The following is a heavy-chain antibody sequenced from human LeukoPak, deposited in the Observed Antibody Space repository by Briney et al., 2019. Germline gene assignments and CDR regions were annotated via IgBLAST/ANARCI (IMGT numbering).Heavy chain of an antibody. CDR2: ISGSGGRT. Sequence: GGSLRLSCAASGFSFTGYSMSWVRQAPGEGLEWGSAISGSGGRTYYADSVKGRFTISRDNSKNTLYLQMNSLRAEDTAVYYCAREPTYSSSWYTSCDYWGQGTLVTVSS. CDR1: GFSFTGYS. D-gene: IGHD6-13*01. CDR3: AREPTYSSSWYTSCDY. V-gene: IGHV3-23*01. J-gene: IGHJ4*02.